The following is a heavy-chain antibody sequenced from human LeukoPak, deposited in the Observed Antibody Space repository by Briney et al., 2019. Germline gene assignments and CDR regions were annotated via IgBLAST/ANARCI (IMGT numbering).Heavy chain of an antibody. CDR3: ARHGYYYDSSGYYYFDY. CDR2: IYTSGST. CDR1: GGSISSYY. Sequence: PSETLSPTCTVSGGSISSYYWSWIRQPAGKGLEWIGRIYTSGSTNYNPSLKSRVTMSVDTSKNQFSLKLSSVTAADTAVYYCARHGYYYDSSGYYYFDYWGQGTLVTVSS. D-gene: IGHD3-22*01. V-gene: IGHV4-4*07. J-gene: IGHJ4*02.